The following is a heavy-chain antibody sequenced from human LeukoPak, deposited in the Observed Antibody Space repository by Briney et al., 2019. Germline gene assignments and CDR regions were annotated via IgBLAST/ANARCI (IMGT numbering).Heavy chain of an antibody. CDR2: ISWNSGSI. Sequence: PGGSLRLSCAASGFTFTNYAMNWVRQAPGKGLEWVSGISWNSGSIGYADSVKGRFTISRDNAKNSLYLQMNSLRAEDTALYYCAKETYGDYGAAFDYWGQGTLVTVSS. CDR3: AKETYGDYGAAFDY. D-gene: IGHD4-17*01. CDR1: GFTFTNYA. J-gene: IGHJ4*02. V-gene: IGHV3-9*01.